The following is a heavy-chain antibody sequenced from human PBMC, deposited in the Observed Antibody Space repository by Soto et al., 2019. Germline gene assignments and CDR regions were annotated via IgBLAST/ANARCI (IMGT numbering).Heavy chain of an antibody. CDR2: IYPGDSDT. Sequence: PGESLKISCKGSGYSFINYWIGWVRQMPGKGLEWMGIIYPGDSDTRYSPSFQGRVTISVDNSINTALLQWSSLKASDSAMYYCVRSRITGGTSTFDYWGQGTLVTVSS. V-gene: IGHV5-51*01. D-gene: IGHD1-20*01. CDR3: VRSRITGGTSTFDY. CDR1: GYSFINYW. J-gene: IGHJ4*02.